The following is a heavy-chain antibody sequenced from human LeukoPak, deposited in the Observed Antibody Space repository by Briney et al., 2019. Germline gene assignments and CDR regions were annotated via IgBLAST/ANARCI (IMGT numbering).Heavy chain of an antibody. D-gene: IGHD4-23*01. CDR2: ISYDGSNK. Sequence: GRSLRLSCAASGFTFSSYAMHWVRQAPGKGLEWVAVISYDGSNKYYADSVKGRFTISRDNSKNTLYLQMNSLRAEDTAVYYCARDLYGGNSFDYWSQGTLVTVSS. V-gene: IGHV3-30-3*01. CDR3: ARDLYGGNSFDY. CDR1: GFTFSSYA. J-gene: IGHJ4*02.